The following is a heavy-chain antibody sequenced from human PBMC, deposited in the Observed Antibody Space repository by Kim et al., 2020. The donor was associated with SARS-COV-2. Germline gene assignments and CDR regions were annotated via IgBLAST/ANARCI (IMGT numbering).Heavy chain of an antibody. CDR2: IYYSGST. D-gene: IGHD1-26*01. Sequence: SETLSLTCTVSGDSISSYYWSWIRQPPGKGLEWIGYIYYSGSTNYNPSLKSRVTISVDTSKNQFSLKLSSVTAADTAGYYCARDRVVGGMDVWGQGNAVTVSS. J-gene: IGHJ6*02. CDR3: ARDRVVGGMDV. V-gene: IGHV4-59*13. CDR1: GDSISSYY.